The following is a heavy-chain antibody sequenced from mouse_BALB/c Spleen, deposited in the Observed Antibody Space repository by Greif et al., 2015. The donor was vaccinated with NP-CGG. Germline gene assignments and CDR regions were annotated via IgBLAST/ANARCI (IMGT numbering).Heavy chain of an antibody. CDR3: ARVITGYWYFDV. D-gene: IGHD2-4*01. Sequence: VQLQQSGAELVKPGASVKLSCTASGFNIKDTYMHWVKQRPEQGLEWIGRIDPANGNTKYDPKFQGKATITADTSSHTAFLQLSSLTSEDTAVYYCARVITGYWYFDVWGAGTTVTVSS. CDR1: GFNIKDTY. J-gene: IGHJ1*01. CDR2: IDPANGNT. V-gene: IGHV14-3*02.